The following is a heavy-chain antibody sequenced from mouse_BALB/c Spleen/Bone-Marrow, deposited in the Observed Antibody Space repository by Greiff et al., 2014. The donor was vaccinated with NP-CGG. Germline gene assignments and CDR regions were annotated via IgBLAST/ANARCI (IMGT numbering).Heavy chain of an antibody. CDR2: ILPGGGST. D-gene: IGHD2-2*01. CDR3: ARAGYGYYAIDY. CDR1: GYAFSNYW. J-gene: IGHJ4*01. V-gene: IGHV1-9*01. Sequence: VQLQQSGAELMKPGASVKISCKATGYAFSNYWIEWIKQRPGHGLEWIGEILPGGGSTKYNEKFKDKATFTADTSSKTAYMQLSSLTSEDSAVYYCARAGYGYYAIDYWGQGPSVTVSS.